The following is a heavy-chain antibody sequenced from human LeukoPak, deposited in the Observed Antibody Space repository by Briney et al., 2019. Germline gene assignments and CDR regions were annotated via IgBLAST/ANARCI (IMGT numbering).Heavy chain of an antibody. D-gene: IGHD3-22*01. CDR3: TTEPRYERSTYYSPFDN. Sequence: TGGSLRLSCAASGFTFSSYEMNWVRQAPGKGLEWVSYISSSGSTIYYADSVKGRFTISRDNAKNSLYLQMNSLRTEDTAVYYCTTEPRYERSTYYSPFDNWGQGTLVTVSS. J-gene: IGHJ4*02. CDR2: ISSSGSTI. CDR1: GFTFSSYE. V-gene: IGHV3-48*03.